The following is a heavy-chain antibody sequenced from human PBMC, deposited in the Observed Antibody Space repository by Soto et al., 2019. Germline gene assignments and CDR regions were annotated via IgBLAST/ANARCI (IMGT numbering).Heavy chain of an antibody. Sequence: QVQLVQSGAEVKKPGASVKVSCKASGYTFTSYGISWVRQAPGQGLEWMGWISAYNGNTNYAQKLQGRVTMTTDTSTCTAYMELRSLSSDDTAVYYCARDELSRGWLRAFDPWGQGTLVTVSS. J-gene: IGHJ5*02. V-gene: IGHV1-18*01. D-gene: IGHD6-19*01. CDR3: ARDELSRGWLRAFDP. CDR2: ISAYNGNT. CDR1: GYTFTSYG.